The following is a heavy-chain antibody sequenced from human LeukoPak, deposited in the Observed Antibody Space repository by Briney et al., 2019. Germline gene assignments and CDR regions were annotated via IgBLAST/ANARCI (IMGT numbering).Heavy chain of an antibody. J-gene: IGHJ4*02. CDR3: AGDLDYRPSNFDY. V-gene: IGHV3-30-3*01. D-gene: IGHD3-9*01. CDR2: ISYDGSNK. CDR1: GFTFSSYA. Sequence: PGGSLRLSCAASGFTFSSYAMHWVRQAPGKGLEWVAVISYDGSNKYYADSVKGRFTISRDNSKNTLYLQMNSLRAEDTAVYYCAGDLDYRPSNFDYWGQGTLVTVSS.